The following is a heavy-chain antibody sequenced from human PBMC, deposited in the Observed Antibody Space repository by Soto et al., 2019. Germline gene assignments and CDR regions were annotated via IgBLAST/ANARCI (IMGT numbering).Heavy chain of an antibody. CDR2: IYYSGST. CDR3: ATTRDGY. J-gene: IGHJ4*02. Sequence: QVQLQESGPGLVKPSETLSLTCTVSGGSVSSGSYYWSLIRQPPGKGREWIGYIYYSGSTNYNPSLKSRVTISVDTSKNQFSLMLSFVTAGDAAVYYCATTRDGYGGQGTLVTVSS. V-gene: IGHV4-61*01. CDR1: GGSVSSGSYY.